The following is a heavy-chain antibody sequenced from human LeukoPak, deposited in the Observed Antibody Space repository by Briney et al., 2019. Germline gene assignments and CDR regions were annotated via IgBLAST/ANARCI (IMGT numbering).Heavy chain of an antibody. CDR3: ARHSLPPADPEGYLDY. J-gene: IGHJ4*02. D-gene: IGHD6-13*01. V-gene: IGHV4-59*08. Sequence: SATLSLTCTVSGGSISSYYWSWIRLPPGKGLEWIGYIYYSGSTNYNPSLKSRVTISVDTSKNQFSLKLSSVHAADTAVYYCARHSLPPADPEGYLDYWGQGTLVTVSS. CDR2: IYYSGST. CDR1: GGSISSYY.